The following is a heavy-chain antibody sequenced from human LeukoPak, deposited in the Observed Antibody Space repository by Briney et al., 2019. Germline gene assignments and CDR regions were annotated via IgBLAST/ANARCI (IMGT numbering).Heavy chain of an antibody. Sequence: PGGSLRLFCAASGATFSSYSMNWVRQAPGMGLEWVSSSSSSSSYIYYADSVKGRFTISRDNAKNSLYLQMNSLRAEDTAVYYCARDRRGVGYRPQYYYYYYMDVWGKGTTVTVSS. CDR2: SSSSSSYI. CDR3: ARDRRGVGYRPQYYYYYYMDV. D-gene: IGHD5-24*01. CDR1: GATFSSYS. V-gene: IGHV3-21*01. J-gene: IGHJ6*03.